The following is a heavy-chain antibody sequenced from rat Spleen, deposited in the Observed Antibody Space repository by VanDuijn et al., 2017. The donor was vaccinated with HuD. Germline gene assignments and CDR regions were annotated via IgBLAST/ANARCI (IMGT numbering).Heavy chain of an antibody. Sequence: EVQLVESGGGLVQPGRSLKLSCVASGFTFNNYWMTWIRQAPGKGLEWVAYISYDGETTYHRNSVTGRFTISRDNAKSTLYLQMDSLRSEDTATYYCATVGPDWEFGYWGQGVMVTVSS. J-gene: IGHJ2*01. D-gene: IGHD5-1*01. CDR3: ATVGPDWEFGY. CDR1: GFTFNNYW. CDR2: ISYDGETT. V-gene: IGHV5-31*01.